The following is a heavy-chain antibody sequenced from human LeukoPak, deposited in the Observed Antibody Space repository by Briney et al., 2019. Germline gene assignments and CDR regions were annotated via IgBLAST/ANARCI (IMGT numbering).Heavy chain of an antibody. J-gene: IGHJ4*02. CDR2: ISYDGSNK. CDR1: GFTFSSYG. V-gene: IGHV3-30*18. CDR3: AKALLRYFDWLFDY. D-gene: IGHD3-9*01. Sequence: GRSLRLSCAASGFTFSSYGMHWVRQAPGKGLEWVAVISYDGSNKYYADSVKGRFTISRDNSKNTLYLRMNSLRAEDTAVYYCAKALLRYFDWLFDYWGQGTLVTVSS.